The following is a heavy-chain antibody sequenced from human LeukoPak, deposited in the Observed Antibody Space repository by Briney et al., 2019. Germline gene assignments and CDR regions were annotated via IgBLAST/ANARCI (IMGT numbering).Heavy chain of an antibody. Sequence: GESLKISCKGSRYSFTSYWIGWVRQMPGKGLEWMGIIYPGDSDTRYSPSFQGQITISADKSISTAYLQWSSLKASDTAMYYCARFDRSRPGLSDYWGQGTLVTVSS. CDR3: ARFDRSRPGLSDY. D-gene: IGHD6-6*01. CDR1: RYSFTSYW. J-gene: IGHJ4*02. CDR2: IYPGDSDT. V-gene: IGHV5-51*01.